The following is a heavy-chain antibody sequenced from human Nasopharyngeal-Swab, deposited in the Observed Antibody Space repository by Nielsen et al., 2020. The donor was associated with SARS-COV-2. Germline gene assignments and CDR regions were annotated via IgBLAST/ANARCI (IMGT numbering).Heavy chain of an antibody. CDR3: TTVHGSGQGYYYYYYMDV. CDR1: GFTFSNAW. D-gene: IGHD6-19*01. CDR2: IKSKTDGGTT. J-gene: IGHJ6*03. Sequence: GESLKISCAASGFTFSNAWLNWVRQAPGKGLEWVGRIKSKTDGGTTDYAAPVKGRFTISRDDSKNTLYLQMNSLKNEDTAVYYCTTVHGSGQGYYYYYYMDVWGKGTTVTVSS. V-gene: IGHV3-15*07.